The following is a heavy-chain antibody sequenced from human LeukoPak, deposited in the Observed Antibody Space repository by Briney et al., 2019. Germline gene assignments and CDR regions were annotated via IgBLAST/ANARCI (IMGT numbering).Heavy chain of an antibody. D-gene: IGHD3-9*01. Sequence: GGSRRLSCAASALTFSGYWMSWVRQAPGKGLEWVANIKQDGSEKYYVDSVKGRFTISRDNAKNSLYLQMNSLRAEDTAVYFREKTAYDIPFDYWGQGTLVTVSS. CDR1: ALTFSGYW. CDR3: EKTAYDIPFDY. V-gene: IGHV3-7*01. CDR2: IKQDGSEK. J-gene: IGHJ4*02.